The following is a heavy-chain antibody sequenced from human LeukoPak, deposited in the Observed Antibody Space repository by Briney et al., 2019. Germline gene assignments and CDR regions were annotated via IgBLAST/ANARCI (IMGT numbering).Heavy chain of an antibody. CDR1: GLTFSNYW. J-gene: IGHJ4*02. CDR2: IKEDGSEK. Sequence: GGSLRLSCAASGLTFSNYWMHWVRQAPGKGLEWVANIKEDGSEKYYVDSVKGRFTISRDNAKNSLYLQMNSLRVEDTAIYYCGRDFPDYWGQGILVTVSS. V-gene: IGHV3-7*01. CDR3: GRDFPDY.